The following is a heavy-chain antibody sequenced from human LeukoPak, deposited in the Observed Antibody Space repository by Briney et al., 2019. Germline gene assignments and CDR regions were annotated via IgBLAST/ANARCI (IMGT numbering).Heavy chain of an antibody. D-gene: IGHD1-26*01. Sequence: GGSLRLSCAASGFTFSSYGMHWVRQAPGKGLEWVAVISYDGSNKYYADSVKGRFTISRDNSKNTLYLQMNSLRAEDTAVYYCAKARSGSQKTNTDYWGQGTLVTVSS. CDR2: ISYDGSNK. V-gene: IGHV3-30*18. CDR1: GFTFSSYG. J-gene: IGHJ4*02. CDR3: AKARSGSQKTNTDY.